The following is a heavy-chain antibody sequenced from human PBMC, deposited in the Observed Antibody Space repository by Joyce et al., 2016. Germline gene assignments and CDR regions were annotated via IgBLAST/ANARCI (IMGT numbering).Heavy chain of an antibody. CDR2: ISPYNGNT. J-gene: IGHJ6*03. V-gene: IGHV1-18*01. CDR1: GYTFTNYG. D-gene: IGHD1-1*01. Sequence: QVRLVQSGPEVKKPGASVKVSCKASGYTFTNYGITWVRQAPGQGLEWVGWISPYNGNTNYAQKIQDRVTLTTDTTTNTAYMELRSLRSDDTATYYCARDFSRFLQLASHFYMDVWGKGTTVSVSS. CDR3: ARDFSRFLQLASHFYMDV.